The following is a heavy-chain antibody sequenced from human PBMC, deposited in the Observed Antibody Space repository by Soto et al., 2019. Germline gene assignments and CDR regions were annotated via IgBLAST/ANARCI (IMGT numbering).Heavy chain of an antibody. J-gene: IGHJ4*02. Sequence: SETLSLTCTVSAGSMSGSHWSWIRQPPGKGLEWIGYVLHDGSTHYNPSLRSRVTLSVDTSKTQFSLKLISVTAADTAVYYCARLLATVSLDCWGQGTLVTVSS. CDR2: VLHDGST. CDR1: AGSMSGSH. D-gene: IGHD4-17*01. V-gene: IGHV4-59*01. CDR3: ARLLATVSLDC.